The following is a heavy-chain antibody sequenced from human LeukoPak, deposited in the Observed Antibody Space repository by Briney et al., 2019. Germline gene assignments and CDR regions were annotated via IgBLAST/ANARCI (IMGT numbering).Heavy chain of an antibody. CDR2: IRYDGSNK. J-gene: IGHJ4*02. D-gene: IGHD6-13*01. V-gene: IGHV3-30*02. CDR3: AKSFPWQQVPLDY. CDR1: GFTFSSYG. Sequence: PGGSLRLSCAASGFTFSSYGMHWVRQAPGKGLEWVAFIRYDGSNKYYADSVKGRFTISRDNSNNTLYLQMNSLRAEDTAVYYCAKSFPWQQVPLDYWGQGTLVTVSS.